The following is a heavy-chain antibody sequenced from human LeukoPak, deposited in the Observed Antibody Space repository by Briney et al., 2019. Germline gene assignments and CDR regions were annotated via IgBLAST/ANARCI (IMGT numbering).Heavy chain of an antibody. V-gene: IGHV4-34*01. D-gene: IGHD2-2*01. J-gene: IGHJ4*02. CDR2: INHSGST. CDR3: ARGEDIVVVPAASRTKHFDY. CDR1: GGSFSGYY. Sequence: SETLSLTCAVYGGSFSGYYWSWIRQPPGKGLEWIGEINHSGSTNYNPSLKSRVTISLDTYKNQFSLKLSSVTAADTAVYYCARGEDIVVVPAASRTKHFDYWGQGTLVTVSS.